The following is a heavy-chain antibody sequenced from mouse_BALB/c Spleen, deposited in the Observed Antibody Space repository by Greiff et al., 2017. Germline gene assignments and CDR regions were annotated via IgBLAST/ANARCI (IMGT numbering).Heavy chain of an antibody. Sequence: EVQLQQSGAELVRPGVSVKISCKGSGYTFTEYTMHWVKQSHGKSLEWIGGINPNNGGTSYNQKFKGKATLTVDKSSSTAYMELRSLTSEDSAVYYCAREGTYYDYDGAWFAYWGQGTLVTVSA. V-gene: IGHV1-22*01. CDR3: AREGTYYDYDGAWFAY. CDR1: GYTFTEYT. D-gene: IGHD2-4*01. CDR2: INPNNGGT. J-gene: IGHJ3*01.